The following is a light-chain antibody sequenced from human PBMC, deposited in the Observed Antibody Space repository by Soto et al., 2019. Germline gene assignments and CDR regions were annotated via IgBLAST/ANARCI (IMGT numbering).Light chain of an antibody. Sequence: DIQLTQSPSLLSASVGDRVTVTCRASQVISNYLAWYQQKPGKAPQLLISAASTLQGRVPSRFSGSGSGTEFTLTISSLQPEDFATYYCQYLKSYPLTFGGGTKVDIK. CDR1: QVISNY. J-gene: IGKJ4*01. CDR3: QYLKSYPLT. CDR2: AAS. V-gene: IGKV1-9*01.